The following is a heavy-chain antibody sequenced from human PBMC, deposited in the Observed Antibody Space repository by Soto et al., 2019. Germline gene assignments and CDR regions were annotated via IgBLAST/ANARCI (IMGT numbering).Heavy chain of an antibody. CDR1: GFTLSSYN. V-gene: IGHV3-13*01. Sequence: EVQLVESGGGLLQPGGSLGLSCAASGFTLSSYNMHGVRQATGKVLEWAPAIVIAGDTYYPGSVKGRFTISRENAKNSLYLQMNSLRAGDTAVYYCARSSDDYIWGSYHKGAFDIWGQGTMVTVSS. D-gene: IGHD3-16*02. CDR3: ARSSDDYIWGSYHKGAFDI. CDR2: IVIAGDT. J-gene: IGHJ3*02.